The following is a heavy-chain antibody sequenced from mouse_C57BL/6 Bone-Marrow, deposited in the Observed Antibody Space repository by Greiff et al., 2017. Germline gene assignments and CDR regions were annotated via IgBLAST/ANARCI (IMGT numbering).Heavy chain of an antibody. V-gene: IGHV1-81*01. CDR1: GYTFTSYG. Sequence: VKLQQSGAELARPGASVKLSCKASGYTFTSYGISWVKQRTGQGLEWIGEIDPSSGNTYYNEKFKGKATLTADKSSSTAYMELRSLTSEYSAVYFGAPLCGLAWFSYWGQGTLVTVSA. CDR2: IDPSSGNT. D-gene: IGHD6-1*01. CDR3: APLCGLAWFSY. J-gene: IGHJ3*01.